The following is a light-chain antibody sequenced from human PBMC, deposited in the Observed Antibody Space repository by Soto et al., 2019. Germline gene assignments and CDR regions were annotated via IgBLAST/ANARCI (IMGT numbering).Light chain of an antibody. J-gene: IGKJ1*01. Sequence: DIVLTQSPGTLSLSPGERAGLSCGASQSVSNNFLAWYQQRPGQAPRLLISGASTRATGIPARFSGSGSGTEFTPTISSLEPEDFAVYYCQQYGISPWTFGQGTKVDIK. CDR3: QQYGISPWT. CDR2: GAS. V-gene: IGKV3-20*01. CDR1: QSVSNNF.